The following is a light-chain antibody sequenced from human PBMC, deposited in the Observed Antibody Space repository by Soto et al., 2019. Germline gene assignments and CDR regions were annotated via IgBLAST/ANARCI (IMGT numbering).Light chain of an antibody. CDR1: SRDVGNYNL. CDR3: CTYAGSSSYV. CDR2: EGS. J-gene: IGLJ1*01. Sequence: QSVLTQPASVSGSPGQSITISCTGTSRDVGNYNLVSWYQQHPGKAPKLMIYEGSKRPSGVSIRFSGSKSGSTASLTISGLQAEDEADYYCCTYAGSSSYVFGTGTKLTVL. V-gene: IGLV2-23*01.